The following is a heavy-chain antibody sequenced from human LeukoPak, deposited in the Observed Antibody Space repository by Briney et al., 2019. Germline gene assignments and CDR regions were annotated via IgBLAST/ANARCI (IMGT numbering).Heavy chain of an antibody. CDR1: GYTFSGNY. D-gene: IGHD5-18*01. CDR3: ARAGYSYGFDY. Sequence: ASVKVSCKASGYTFSGNYMHWVRQAPGQGLQWMGWINPNSGGTNYAQTFQGRVTMTRDTSISTAYMELSRLTSDDTAVYYCARAGYSYGFDYWGQGTLVTVSS. CDR2: INPNSGGT. V-gene: IGHV1-2*02. J-gene: IGHJ4*02.